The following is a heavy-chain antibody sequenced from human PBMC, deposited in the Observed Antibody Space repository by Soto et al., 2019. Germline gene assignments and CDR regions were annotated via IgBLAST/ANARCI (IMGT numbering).Heavy chain of an antibody. Sequence: ASVKVSCKASGYTFTGYYMHWVRQAPGQGLEWMGWINPNSGGTNYAQKFQGRVTMTRDTSISTAYMELSRLRSDDTAVYYCARTIIVGAPHYYYGMDVWGQGIMVT. CDR2: INPNSGGT. J-gene: IGHJ6*02. CDR1: GYTFTGYY. CDR3: ARTIIVGAPHYYYGMDV. V-gene: IGHV1-2*02. D-gene: IGHD1-26*01.